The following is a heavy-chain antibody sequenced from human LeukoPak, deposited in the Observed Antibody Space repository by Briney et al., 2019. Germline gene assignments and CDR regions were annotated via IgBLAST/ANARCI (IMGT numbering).Heavy chain of an antibody. D-gene: IGHD6-13*01. CDR2: INPNSGGT. CDR3: ARTSYSSSWYYFDY. Sequence: ASVKVSCKASGYTFTGYYMHWERQAPGQGLGWMGWINPNSGGTNYAQKFQGWVTMTRDTSISTAYMELSRLRSDDTAVYYCARTSYSSSWYYFDYWGRGTLVTVSS. J-gene: IGHJ4*02. V-gene: IGHV1-2*04. CDR1: GYTFTGYY.